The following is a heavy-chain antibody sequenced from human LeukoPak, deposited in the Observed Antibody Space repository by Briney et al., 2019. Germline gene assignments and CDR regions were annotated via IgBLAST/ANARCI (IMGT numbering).Heavy chain of an antibody. CDR1: GFTFGDYA. CDR3: AKASGWDYYYDLDV. V-gene: IGHV3-23*01. Sequence: GGSLRLSCKPSGFTFGDYAMSWVRQAPGKGLEWVSTFGGSGGGTSYADSVKGRFTISRDNSKNTLYLQMNSLRAGDTAVYYCAKASGWDYYYDLDVWGQGTPVTVSS. J-gene: IGHJ6*02. CDR2: FGGSGGGT. D-gene: IGHD6-19*01.